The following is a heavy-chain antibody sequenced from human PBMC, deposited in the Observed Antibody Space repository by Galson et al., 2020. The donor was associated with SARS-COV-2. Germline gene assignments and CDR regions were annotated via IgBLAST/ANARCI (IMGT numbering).Heavy chain of an antibody. CDR3: ATPLYWYGYFQH. J-gene: IGHJ1*01. Sequence: GESLKISCAASGFTFSSYGMHWVRQAPGKGLEWVAVISYDGSNKYYADSVKGRFTISRDNSKNTLYLQMNSLRAEDTAVYYCATPLYWYGYFQHWGQGTLVTVSS. V-gene: IGHV3-30*03. D-gene: IGHD2-8*02. CDR1: GFTFSSYG. CDR2: ISYDGSNK.